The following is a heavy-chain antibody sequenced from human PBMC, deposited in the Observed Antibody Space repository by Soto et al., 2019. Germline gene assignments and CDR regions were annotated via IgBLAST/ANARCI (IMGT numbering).Heavy chain of an antibody. CDR2: ISNSGGST. D-gene: IGHD4-17*01. CDR1: GFSFSSYA. J-gene: IGHJ4*02. CDR3: AKDPTVSLRGSDY. Sequence: PWGSLRLSCAASGFSFSSYAMTWARQAPGKGLEWVSTISNSGGSTYYADSVKGRFTISRDNTKNTLYLEMNSLRDEDTAVYYCAKDPTVSLRGSDYWGQGNLVTVSS. V-gene: IGHV3-23*01.